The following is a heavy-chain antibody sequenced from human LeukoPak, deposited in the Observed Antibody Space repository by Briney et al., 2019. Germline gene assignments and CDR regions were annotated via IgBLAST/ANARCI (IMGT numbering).Heavy chain of an antibody. V-gene: IGHV4-61*08. D-gene: IGHD3-22*01. J-gene: IGHJ5*02. CDR2: IYYSGNT. CDR3: ARDSYYYDSSGYKYNWFDP. CDR1: GDSITSGGYY. Sequence: PSETLSLTCTVSGDSITSGGYYWSWIRQPPGKGLEWIGYIYYSGNTDYNPSLKSRVTISVDTSKNQFSLKLNSVTAADTAVYYCARDSYYYDSSGYKYNWFDPWGQGTLVTVSS.